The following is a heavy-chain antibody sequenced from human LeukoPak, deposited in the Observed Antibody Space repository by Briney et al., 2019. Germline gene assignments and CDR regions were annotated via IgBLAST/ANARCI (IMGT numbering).Heavy chain of an antibody. J-gene: IGHJ4*02. CDR2: IGGHTGNT. V-gene: IGHV1-18*01. CDR3: ARDLSSGGWILEFDY. Sequence: GASVKVSCKTSGYTFSTYGVTWVRQAPGQGFQWMGWIGGHTGNTKYAENFQGRISLTTDTSATTAYMELRSLTSDDTAVYYCARDLSSGGWILEFDYWGQGSLVTVAS. D-gene: IGHD1-1*01. CDR1: GYTFSTYG.